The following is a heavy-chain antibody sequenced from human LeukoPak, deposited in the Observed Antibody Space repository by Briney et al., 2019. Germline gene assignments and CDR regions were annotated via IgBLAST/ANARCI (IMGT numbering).Heavy chain of an antibody. Sequence: GASVKVSCKASGYAFTSYGISWVRQAPGQGLEWMGWISAYNGNTNYAPKLQGRVTMTTDTSTSTAYMELRSLRSDGTAVYYCAREDCSGGSCYSLSLTPVFHVFDIWGQGTMVTVSS. J-gene: IGHJ3*02. D-gene: IGHD2-15*01. V-gene: IGHV1-18*01. CDR2: ISAYNGNT. CDR3: AREDCSGGSCYSLSLTPVFHVFDI. CDR1: GYAFTSYG.